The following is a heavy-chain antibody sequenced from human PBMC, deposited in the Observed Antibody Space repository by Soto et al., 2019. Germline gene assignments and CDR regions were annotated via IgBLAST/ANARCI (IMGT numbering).Heavy chain of an antibody. Sequence: SETLSLTCTVSGGSISSGSYYWGWIRQSPGKGLEWIGSVYYRGNTYYNPSLKSRVTISVDTSKHQFSLKMSSVTATDTAVYYCARHKDTSSRYLLPDNWGQGTLVTVSS. D-gene: IGHD6-13*01. V-gene: IGHV4-39*01. CDR3: ARHKDTSSRYLLPDN. CDR2: VYYRGNT. CDR1: GGSISSGSYY. J-gene: IGHJ4*02.